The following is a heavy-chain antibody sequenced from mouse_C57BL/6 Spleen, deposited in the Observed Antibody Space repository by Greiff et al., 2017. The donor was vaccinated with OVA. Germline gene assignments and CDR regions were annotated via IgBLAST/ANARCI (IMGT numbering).Heavy chain of an antibody. CDR1: GFTITDYD. CDR2: IDPEDGGT. CDR3: ARSAARALDD. Sequence: VQLKESGAELVKPGASVKLSCTASGFTITDYDMHWVKQRPEQGLEWIGRIDPEDGGTKYAPNFQGKATLTADTSSNTAYLQLSSLTSEDSAVYYCARSAARALDDWGKGTTLTVSS. V-gene: IGHV14-2*01. D-gene: IGHD3-1*01. J-gene: IGHJ2*01.